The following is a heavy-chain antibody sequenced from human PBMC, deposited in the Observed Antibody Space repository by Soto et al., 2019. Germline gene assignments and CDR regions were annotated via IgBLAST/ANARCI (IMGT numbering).Heavy chain of an antibody. J-gene: IGHJ4*02. Sequence: EVQLLESGGGLVQPGGSLRLSCAASGFTFSNNAMTWVRQAPEKGLEWVSFISANSGTTYFADSVKGRFTISRDNSKSTLYLQMNSLRAVDTAVYYCAKAASISWGVFDFWGQGTLITVS. V-gene: IGHV3-23*01. CDR1: GFTFSNNA. CDR2: ISANSGTT. CDR3: AKAASISWGVFDF. D-gene: IGHD6-13*01.